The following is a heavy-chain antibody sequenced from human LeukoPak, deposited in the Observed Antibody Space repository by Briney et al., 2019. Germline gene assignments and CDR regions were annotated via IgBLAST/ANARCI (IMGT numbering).Heavy chain of an antibody. J-gene: IGHJ3*02. D-gene: IGHD3-22*01. CDR2: IKSKTDGATT. CDR3: AKDPNYYDTNAFDT. Sequence: PGGSLRLSCAASEFIFINAWMSWVRRAPGKGLEWVGRIKSKTDGATTDYAAPVKGRFTISRDDSKSILYLQLNSAKTEDTAVYYCAKDPNYYDTNAFDTWGQGTMVTVSS. V-gene: IGHV3-15*01. CDR1: EFIFINAW.